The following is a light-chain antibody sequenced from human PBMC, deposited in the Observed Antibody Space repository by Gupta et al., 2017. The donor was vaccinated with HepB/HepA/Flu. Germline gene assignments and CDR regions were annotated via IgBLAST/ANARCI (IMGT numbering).Light chain of an antibody. CDR2: EDE. Sequence: SYELTQPPSVSVSPGQTASITCPGDQLGDKYTQWYQQKPGRSPGRVIFEDEKRPARDPERFSGFTSGTTATLTISGTQGMDEDDYYCQAGDSKTVVFGGGTKLTVL. CDR1: QLGDKY. V-gene: IGLV3-1*01. J-gene: IGLJ2*01. CDR3: QAGDSKTVV.